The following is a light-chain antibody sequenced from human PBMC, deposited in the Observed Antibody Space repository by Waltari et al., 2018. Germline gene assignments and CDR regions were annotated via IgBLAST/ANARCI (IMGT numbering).Light chain of an antibody. CDR3: CSYAGRYTWV. CDR1: SSDVGGYNY. Sequence: QSALTQPRSVSGSPGQSVTISCTGTSSDVGGYNYFPWFQQHPGKAPKLMIHDVSKRPSGVPDRFSGSKSGNTASLTISGLQADDETDYYCCSYAGRYTWVFGGGTKLTVL. J-gene: IGLJ3*02. V-gene: IGLV2-11*01. CDR2: DVS.